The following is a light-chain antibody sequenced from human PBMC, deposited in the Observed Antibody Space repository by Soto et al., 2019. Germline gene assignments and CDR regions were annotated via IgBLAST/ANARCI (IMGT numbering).Light chain of an antibody. J-gene: IGKJ1*01. V-gene: IGKV1-5*03. CDR2: KAS. Sequence: DIQMTQSPSTLSGSVGDRVTITCRASQTISSWLVWYQQKPGKAPKLLIYKASTLKSGVPSGFSGSGSGTEFTLTISSLQPDDFATYYCQHYNSYSEAFGQGTKVELK. CDR3: QHYNSYSEA. CDR1: QTISSW.